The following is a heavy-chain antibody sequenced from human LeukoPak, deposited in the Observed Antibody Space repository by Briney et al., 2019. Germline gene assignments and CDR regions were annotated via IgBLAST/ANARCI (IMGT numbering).Heavy chain of an antibody. J-gene: IGHJ4*02. Sequence: ASVKVSCKASGYTFTSYYMLWVRQAPGQGLEWMGIINPSGGSTTYAQKFQGRVTMTRDMSTSTVYMELSSLKSEDTAVYCCSREALQGNYFDYWGQGTLVTVSS. CDR3: SREALQGNYFDY. D-gene: IGHD3-10*01. V-gene: IGHV1-46*01. CDR1: GYTFTSYY. CDR2: INPSGGST.